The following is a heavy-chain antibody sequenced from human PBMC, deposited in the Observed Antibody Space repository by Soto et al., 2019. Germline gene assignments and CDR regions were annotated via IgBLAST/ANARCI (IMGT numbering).Heavy chain of an antibody. Sequence: SETLSLTCTVSGGSISSYYWSWIRQPPGKGLEWIGYIYYSGSTNYNPSLKSRVTISVDTSKNQFSLKLSSVTAADTAVYYCARDSYGNFDYWGQGTLVTVSS. CDR2: IYYSGST. D-gene: IGHD5-18*01. CDR3: ARDSYGNFDY. J-gene: IGHJ4*02. V-gene: IGHV4-59*01. CDR1: GGSISSYY.